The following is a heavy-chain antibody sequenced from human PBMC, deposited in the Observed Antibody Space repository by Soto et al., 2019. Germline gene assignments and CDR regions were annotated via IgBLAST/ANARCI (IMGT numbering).Heavy chain of an antibody. CDR3: ARDFSGGP. D-gene: IGHD3-3*01. J-gene: IGHJ5*02. Sequence: VGSLSLSCAASGFPFSSYSMNWVRPAPGKGLEWVSSISSSSSYIYYADSVKGRFTISRDNAKNSLYLQMNSLRAEDTAVYYCARDFSGGPWGQGTLVTVSS. CDR2: ISSSSSYI. V-gene: IGHV3-21*01. CDR1: GFPFSSYS.